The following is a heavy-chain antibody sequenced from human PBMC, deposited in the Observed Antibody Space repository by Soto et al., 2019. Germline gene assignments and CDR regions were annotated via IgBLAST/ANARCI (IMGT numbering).Heavy chain of an antibody. V-gene: IGHV4-31*01. CDR2: IYDSGST. D-gene: IGHD3-10*01. CDR3: ARGSRWVRGDRGAFDL. Sequence: QVQLQESGPGLLKPSQTLSLTCTVSGGSISSGVYYWSWIRQHPGKGLEWIGYIYDSGSTYYNPSRKTLVTISVDTSMDPSSLKLGSVTAAATAGYSCARGSRWVRGDRGAFDLWGQGTMVPVSS. J-gene: IGHJ3*01. CDR1: GGSISSGVYY.